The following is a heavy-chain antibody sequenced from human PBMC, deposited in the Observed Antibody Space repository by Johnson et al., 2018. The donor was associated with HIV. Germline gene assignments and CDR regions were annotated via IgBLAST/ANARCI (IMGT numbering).Heavy chain of an antibody. Sequence: SLRLSCASSGFTFSSFTMSWVRQAPGKGLQWISAISASGASAFYADSVKGRFTMSRDNSQDTLYLQMNSLTVEDTAIYFCAGAAIVVLPAGAFDIWGRGTMVTVSS. V-gene: IGHV3-23*01. CDR2: ISASGASA. J-gene: IGHJ3*02. D-gene: IGHD2-2*01. CDR1: GFTFSSFT. CDR3: AGAAIVVLPAGAFDI.